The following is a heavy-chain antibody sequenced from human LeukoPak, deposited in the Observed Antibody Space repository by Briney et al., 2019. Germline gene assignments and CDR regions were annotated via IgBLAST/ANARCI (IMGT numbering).Heavy chain of an antibody. V-gene: IGHV3-11*05. CDR1: GFTFSDYY. Sequence: GGSLRLSCAASGFTFSDYYMSWIRQAPGKGLEWVSYISSTSSYTNYADSVKGRFTISRDNAKNSLYLQMNSLRAEDTAVYYCAREVVITKGWFDPWGQGTLVTVSS. CDR2: ISSTSSYT. D-gene: IGHD3-22*01. J-gene: IGHJ5*02. CDR3: AREVVITKGWFDP.